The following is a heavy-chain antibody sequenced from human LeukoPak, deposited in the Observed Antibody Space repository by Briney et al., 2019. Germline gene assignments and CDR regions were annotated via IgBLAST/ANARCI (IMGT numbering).Heavy chain of an antibody. CDR2: ISSYNGNT. D-gene: IGHD4-23*01. J-gene: IGHJ6*03. CDR1: GYTFSNYG. CDR3: TRLVIYPAYYYYMDV. V-gene: IGHV1-18*01. Sequence: ASVKVSCKASGYTFSNYGISWVRQAPGQGLEWMGWISSYNGNTNYAQKFQGRVSMTTDTSTSTAYTELTSLTSDDTAMYYCTRLVIYPAYYYYMDVWGEGTTLTVYS.